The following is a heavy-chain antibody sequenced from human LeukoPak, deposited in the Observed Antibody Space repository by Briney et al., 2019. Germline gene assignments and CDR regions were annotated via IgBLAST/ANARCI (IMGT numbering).Heavy chain of an antibody. J-gene: IGHJ4*02. CDR2: IDWDDDK. V-gene: IGHV2-70*17. CDR1: GFSLSTSGMW. Sequence: SGPALVKPTQTLTLTCTFSGFSLSTSGMWVSWIRQPPGKALEWLARIDWDDDKLYSTSLKTRLTIFKDTSKNQVVLTMTNMDPVDTATYYCARIYGVVGADYWGQGTLVTVSS. D-gene: IGHD1-26*01. CDR3: ARIYGVVGADY.